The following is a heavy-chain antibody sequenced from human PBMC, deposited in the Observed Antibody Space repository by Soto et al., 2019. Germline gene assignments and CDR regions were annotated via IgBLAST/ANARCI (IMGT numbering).Heavy chain of an antibody. CDR3: KKDKLYSNYEYHFDY. J-gene: IGHJ4*02. V-gene: IGHV3-9*01. D-gene: IGHD4-4*01. CDR2: ISWNGGTI. Sequence: EVQLVESGGGLVQPGRSLRLSCAASGFTFQNYAMHWVRLVPGKGLEWVSGISWNGGTIGYADSVKGRFTISRDNAKNSLYLQMKRLRAEDTAFYYCKKDKLYSNYEYHFDYWGQGTLVTVSS. CDR1: GFTFQNYA.